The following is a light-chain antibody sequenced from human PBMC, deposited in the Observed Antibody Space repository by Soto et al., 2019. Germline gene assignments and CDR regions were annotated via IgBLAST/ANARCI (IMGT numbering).Light chain of an antibody. J-gene: IGKJ2*01. V-gene: IGKV3-20*01. CDR1: QSVSSSF. CDR2: GAS. CDR3: QQFGISPRT. Sequence: EIVLTQSPGTLSLSPGERATLSCRASQSVSSSFLAWYQHKPGQAPRLIIYGASSRATGIPDRFSGSGSGADFTLTISRLEPEDFAVYYCQQFGISPRTFGQGTKLE.